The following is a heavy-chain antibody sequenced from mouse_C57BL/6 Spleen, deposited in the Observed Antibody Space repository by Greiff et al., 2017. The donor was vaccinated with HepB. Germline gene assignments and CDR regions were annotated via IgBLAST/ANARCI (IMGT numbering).Heavy chain of an antibody. D-gene: IGHD2-4*01. Sequence: VQLQQSGPVLVKPGASVKMSCKASGYTFTDYYMNWVKQSHGKSLEWIGVINPYNGGTSYNQKFKGKATLTVDKSTSTAYMELNSLTSEDSAVYYCARVYYDYYLDYWGQGTTLTVSS. J-gene: IGHJ2*01. CDR2: INPYNGGT. CDR3: ARVYYDYYLDY. V-gene: IGHV1-19*01. CDR1: GYTFTDYY.